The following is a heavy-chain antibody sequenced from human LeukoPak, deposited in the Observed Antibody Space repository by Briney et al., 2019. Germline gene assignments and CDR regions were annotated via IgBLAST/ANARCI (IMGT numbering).Heavy chain of an antibody. CDR1: GFTFSSYG. J-gene: IGHJ4*02. CDR3: AKESSSSYVDY. Sequence: PGRSLRLSCAASGFTFSSYGMHWVRQAPGKGLEWVAVISYDGSNKYYADSMKGRLTISRDNSKNTLYLQMNSLRAEDTAVYYCAKESSSSYVDYWGQGTLVTVSS. V-gene: IGHV3-30*18. D-gene: IGHD6-13*01. CDR2: ISYDGSNK.